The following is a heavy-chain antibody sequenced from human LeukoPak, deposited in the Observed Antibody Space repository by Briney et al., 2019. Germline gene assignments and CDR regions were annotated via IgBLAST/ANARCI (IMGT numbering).Heavy chain of an antibody. CDR2: ISYDGSNK. J-gene: IGHJ4*02. Sequence: GGSLRLSCAASGFTFDDYAMHWVRQAPGKGLEWVAVISYDGSNKYYADSVKGRFTISRDNSKNTLYLQMNSLRAEDTAVYYCARDGRYSYGSGAFDYWGQGTLVTVSS. CDR3: ARDGRYSYGSGAFDY. CDR1: GFTFDDYA. V-gene: IGHV3-30-3*01. D-gene: IGHD5-18*01.